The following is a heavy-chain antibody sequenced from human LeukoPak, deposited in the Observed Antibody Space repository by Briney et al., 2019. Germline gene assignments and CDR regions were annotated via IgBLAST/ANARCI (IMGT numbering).Heavy chain of an antibody. Sequence: SENLSLTCAVYGDSFSGYYWSWVRQPPGKGLEWIGEINHSGSTNYNSSLKSRVTISVDTSKNQFSLYLSSVTAADTAVYYCARPHISDSRYYYMDVWGKGTTVTVSS. CDR2: INHSGST. V-gene: IGHV4-34*01. CDR1: GDSFSGYY. D-gene: IGHD3-22*01. J-gene: IGHJ6*03. CDR3: ARPHISDSRYYYMDV.